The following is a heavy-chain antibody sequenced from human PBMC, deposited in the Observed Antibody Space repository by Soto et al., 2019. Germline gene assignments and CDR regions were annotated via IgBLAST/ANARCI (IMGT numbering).Heavy chain of an antibody. CDR3: AREGGDGGLQRYFDWLLLKSPTNYYYYGMDV. CDR2: ISYDGSNK. CDR1: GFTFSSYA. J-gene: IGHJ6*02. Sequence: GGSLRLSCAASGFTFSSYAMHWVRQAPGKGLEWVAVISYDGSNKYYADSVKGRFTISRDNSKNTLYLQMNSLRAEDTAVYYCAREGGDGGLQRYFDWLLLKSPTNYYYYGMDVWGQGTTVTVSS. D-gene: IGHD3-9*01. V-gene: IGHV3-30-3*01.